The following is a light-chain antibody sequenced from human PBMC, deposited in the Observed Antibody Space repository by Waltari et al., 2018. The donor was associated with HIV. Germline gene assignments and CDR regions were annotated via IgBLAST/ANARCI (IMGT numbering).Light chain of an antibody. Sequence: QSVLTQPPSASWTPGQRVPIPCSGSSSNLGSNSVYWDQQPPGTAPKLLIYRENQRLSGGPDRFSGSKSGTSASLAISGLRSDDEADYYCATWDDSLSGVVFGGGTKVTVL. J-gene: IGLJ2*01. CDR3: ATWDDSLSGVV. V-gene: IGLV1-47*01. CDR2: REN. CDR1: SSNLGSNS.